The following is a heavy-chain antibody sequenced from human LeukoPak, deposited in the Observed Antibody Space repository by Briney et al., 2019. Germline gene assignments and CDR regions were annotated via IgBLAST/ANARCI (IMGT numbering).Heavy chain of an antibody. CDR2: ISSSSSYT. CDR1: GFTFSDCY. Sequence: GGSLRLSCAASGFTFSDCYMSWIRQAPGKGLEWVSYISSSSSYTNYADSVKGRFTISRDNAKNSLYLQMNSLRDEDTAVYYCARGNLGGDYWGQGTLVTVSS. J-gene: IGHJ4*02. D-gene: IGHD7-27*01. CDR3: ARGNLGGDY. V-gene: IGHV3-11*06.